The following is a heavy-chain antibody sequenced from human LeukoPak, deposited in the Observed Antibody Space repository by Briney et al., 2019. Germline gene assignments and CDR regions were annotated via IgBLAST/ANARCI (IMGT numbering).Heavy chain of an antibody. D-gene: IGHD3-10*01. V-gene: IGHV4-39*07. J-gene: IGHJ4*02. CDR2: INHSGST. Sequence: PSETLSLTCTVSGGSISSSSYYWGWIRQPPGKGLEWIGEINHSGSTYYNPSLRSRVTISVDTSKNQVSLKLSSVTAADTAVYYCARVTGLRYYYGSGPSHLPYYFDYWGQGTLVTVSS. CDR3: ARVTGLRYYYGSGPSHLPYYFDY. CDR1: GGSISSSSYY.